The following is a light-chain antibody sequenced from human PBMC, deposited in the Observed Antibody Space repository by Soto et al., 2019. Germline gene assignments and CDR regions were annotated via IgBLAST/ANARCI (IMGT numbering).Light chain of an antibody. V-gene: IGKV1-39*01. CDR2: GAS. CDR3: HQSYNLPRT. Sequence: DIQMTQSPSSLSASVGDRVTINCRASQTISSYLNWYQQKPGRAPKRLIYGASALQSGVPSRFSGSGSGTDFTLTIRSLQPDDFATYYCHQSYNLPRTFGPGTKVDIK. J-gene: IGKJ3*01. CDR1: QTISSY.